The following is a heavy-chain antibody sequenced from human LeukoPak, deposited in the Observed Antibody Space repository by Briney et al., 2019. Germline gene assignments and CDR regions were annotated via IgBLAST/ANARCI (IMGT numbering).Heavy chain of an antibody. J-gene: IGHJ4*02. Sequence: PGGSLRLSCAASGFTFSGHGMHWVRQAPGKGLEWVAVIWFDGSQKYYADSVKDRFTISRDNSKNTLYLEMNSLRADDTAVYYCAKVGETDNIDYWGQGTLVNVYS. CDR3: AKVGETDNIDY. D-gene: IGHD2-21*01. V-gene: IGHV3-33*06. CDR1: GFTFSGHG. CDR2: IWFDGSQK.